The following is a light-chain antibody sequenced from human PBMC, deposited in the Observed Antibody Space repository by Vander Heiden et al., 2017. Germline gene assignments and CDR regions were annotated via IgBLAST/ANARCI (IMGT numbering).Light chain of an antibody. Sequence: SYELTQPPSVSVSPGQTARITCSGDALPKQYAYWYQQKPGQAPVLVIYKDTERPSGISERFSGSSSQTTVTLTISGVQAEDEADYYWQSADSSGRLFGAGTKVTVL. CDR3: QSADSSGRL. J-gene: IGLJ1*01. CDR1: ALPKQY. V-gene: IGLV3-25*03. CDR2: KDT.